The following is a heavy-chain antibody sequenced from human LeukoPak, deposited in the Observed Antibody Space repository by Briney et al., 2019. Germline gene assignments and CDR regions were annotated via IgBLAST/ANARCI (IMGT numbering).Heavy chain of an antibody. CDR1: GFTFSSYD. Sequence: PGGSLRLSCAASGFTFSSYDIHWVRQAPGKGLEWVAFIRYDGSNKNYADSVKGRFTISRDNFMSTVYLQMNSLRAEDTAVYYCAKDRQTITIFGVVNTPRANFDYWGQGTLATVSS. CDR3: AKDRQTITIFGVVNTPRANFDY. CDR2: IRYDGSNK. V-gene: IGHV3-30*02. J-gene: IGHJ4*02. D-gene: IGHD3-3*01.